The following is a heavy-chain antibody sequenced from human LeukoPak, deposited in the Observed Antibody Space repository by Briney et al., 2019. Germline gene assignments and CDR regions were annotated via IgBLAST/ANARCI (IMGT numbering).Heavy chain of an antibody. D-gene: IGHD3-10*01. V-gene: IGHV1-24*01. CDR1: GYTLTELS. CDR2: FDPEDGET. CDR3: ATIEDYYGYFDY. J-gene: IGHJ4*02. Sequence: ASVKVSCKVSGYTLTELSMHWVRQAPGKGLEWMGGFDPEDGETIYAQKFQGRVTMTEDTSTDTAYMELSSLRSEDTAVYYCATIEDYYGYFDYWGQGTLATVSS.